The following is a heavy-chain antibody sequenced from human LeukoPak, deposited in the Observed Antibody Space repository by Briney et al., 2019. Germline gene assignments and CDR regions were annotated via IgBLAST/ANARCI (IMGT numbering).Heavy chain of an antibody. D-gene: IGHD3-10*01. V-gene: IGHV4-39*01. CDR1: GGSISSSSYY. J-gene: IGHJ4*02. CDR2: IYYSGST. CDR3: ARRMVRGVIISFDY. Sequence: SETLSLTCTVSGGSISSSSYYWGWIRQPPGKGLEWIGSIYYSGSTYYNPSLKSRVTISVDTSKNQFSLKLSSVTAADTAVYYCARRMVRGVIISFDYWGQGTLVTVSS.